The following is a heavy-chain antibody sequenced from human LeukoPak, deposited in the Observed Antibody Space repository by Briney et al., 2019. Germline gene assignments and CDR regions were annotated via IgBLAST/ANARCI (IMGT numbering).Heavy chain of an antibody. CDR2: ISYDGSNK. CDR1: GFTFSSYG. CDR3: AIDQAMRFRLISIYFDY. D-gene: IGHD2-2*01. J-gene: IGHJ4*02. Sequence: PGGSLRLSCAASGFTFSSYGMHWVRQAPGKGLEWVAVISYDGSNKYYADSVKGRFTISRDNSKNTLYLQMNSLRAEDTAVYYCAIDQAMRFRLISIYFDYWGQGTLVTVSS. V-gene: IGHV3-30*03.